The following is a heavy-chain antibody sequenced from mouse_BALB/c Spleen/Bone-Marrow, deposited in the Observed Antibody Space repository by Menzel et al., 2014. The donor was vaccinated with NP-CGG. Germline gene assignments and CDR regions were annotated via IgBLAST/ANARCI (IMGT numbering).Heavy chain of an antibody. CDR3: ARGHYFDY. V-gene: IGHV1-63*02. Sequence: VPLQQSGAELVRPGTSVKMSCKAAGYTFTNSWIGWVQQRPGHGLEWIGAIYPGGGYNNYNEKFKGKATLTADTSSSTAYMQLGSLTSEDSAIYYCARGHYFDYWGQGTTLTVSS. CDR1: GYTFTNSW. CDR2: IYPGGGYN. D-gene: IGHD3-3*01. J-gene: IGHJ2*01.